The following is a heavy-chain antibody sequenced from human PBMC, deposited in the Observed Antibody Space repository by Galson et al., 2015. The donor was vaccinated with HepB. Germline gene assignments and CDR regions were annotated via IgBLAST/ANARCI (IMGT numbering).Heavy chain of an antibody. Sequence: QSGAEVKKPGESLKISCKGSGYIFANYWIGWVRQMPGKGLEWMGIIYPGDSDTRYSPSFQGQVTISADKSINTAYLQWSSLRASDTAMYYCAKTNLLGSTQNLFDYWGQGTLVTVSS. CDR1: GYIFANYW. V-gene: IGHV5-51*01. CDR3: AKTNLLGSTQNLFDY. CDR2: IYPGDSDT. D-gene: IGHD1-26*01. J-gene: IGHJ4*02.